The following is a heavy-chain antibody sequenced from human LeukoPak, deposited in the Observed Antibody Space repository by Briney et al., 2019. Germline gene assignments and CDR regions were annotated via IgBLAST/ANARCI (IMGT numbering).Heavy chain of an antibody. CDR1: GDSVISGDYR. D-gene: IGHD3-22*01. Sequence: SETLSLTCTVSGDSVISGDYRWAWIRQPPGKGLGWVVYTSFTGSTYFIPSLKRRVALSIHTSKNQFSLQLSSVSVAETPVYICARVQKSNSGYYYHADSGGTGTLVPVSS. J-gene: IGHJ4*02. CDR3: ARVQKSNSGYYYHADS. V-gene: IGHV4-30-4*01. CDR2: TSFTGST.